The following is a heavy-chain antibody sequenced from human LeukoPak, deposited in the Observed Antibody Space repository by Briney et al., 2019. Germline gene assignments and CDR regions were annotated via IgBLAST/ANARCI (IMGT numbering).Heavy chain of an antibody. CDR1: GFTFSSYW. D-gene: IGHD6-13*01. V-gene: IGHV3-74*01. J-gene: IGHJ4*02. CDR3: LAAAGTIG. CDR2: VNNDGSTT. Sequence: GGSLRLSCAASGFTFSSYWMHWVRQAPGKGLVWVSRVNNDGSTTNYADSVKSRFTISRDNTKNTLYLQMNSLRAEDTAVYFCLAAAGTIGWGQGTLVTVSS.